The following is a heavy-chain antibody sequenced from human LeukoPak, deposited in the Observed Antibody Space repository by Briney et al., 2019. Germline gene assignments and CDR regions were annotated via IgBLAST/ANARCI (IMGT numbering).Heavy chain of an antibody. Sequence: GGTLRLSCAASGFTFSSYGMSWVRQAPGKGLEWVSGISPSGGITYYTDSVKGRFTISRDNSKNTLYLQMNSLRAEDTAVYYCAKDLRYSFDYWGQGTLVTVSS. V-gene: IGHV3-23*01. CDR2: ISPSGGIT. J-gene: IGHJ4*02. CDR1: GFTFSSYG. D-gene: IGHD3-9*01. CDR3: AKDLRYSFDY.